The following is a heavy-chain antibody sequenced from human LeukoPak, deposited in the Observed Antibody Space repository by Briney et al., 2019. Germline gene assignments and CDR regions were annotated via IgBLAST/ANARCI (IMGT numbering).Heavy chain of an antibody. CDR1: GGSISSSSYY. CDR3: AGESYDFWSGYYRYYYYGMDV. V-gene: IGHV4-39*01. Sequence: SETLSLTCTVSGGSISSSSYYWGWIRQPPGKGLEWIGSIYYSGSTYYNPSLKSRVTISVDTSKNQFSLKLSSATAADTAVYYCAGESYDFWSGYYRYYYYGMDVWGQGTTVTVSS. D-gene: IGHD3-3*01. J-gene: IGHJ6*02. CDR2: IYYSGST.